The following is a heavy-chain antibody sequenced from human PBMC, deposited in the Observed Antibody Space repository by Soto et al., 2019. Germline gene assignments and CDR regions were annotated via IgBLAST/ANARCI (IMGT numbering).Heavy chain of an antibody. V-gene: IGHV1-3*01. CDR1: GYTFTSYA. CDR2: INAGNGNT. CDR3: ASIAVAGSDSVY. D-gene: IGHD6-19*01. J-gene: IGHJ4*02. Sequence: QVQLVQSGAGVKKPGASVKVSCKASGYTFTSYAMHWVRQAPGQRLEWMGWINAGNGNTKYSQKFQGRVTITRDTAASTADMELSSLRSEDTAVYSCASIAVAGSDSVYWGQGTLVTVSS.